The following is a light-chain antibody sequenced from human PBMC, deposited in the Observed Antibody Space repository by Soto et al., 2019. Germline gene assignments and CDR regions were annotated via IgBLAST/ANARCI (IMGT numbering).Light chain of an antibody. V-gene: IGKV3-15*01. J-gene: IGKJ1*01. CDR2: GAS. CDR3: QQYNNWPLRT. CDR1: QSVSSN. Sequence: ELVMTQSPATLSVSPGERATLSCRASQSVSSNLAWYQQKPGQAPRLLIYGASTRATDIPARFSGSGSGTEFTLTISSLQSEDFAVYYCQQYNNWPLRTFGQGTKVDIK.